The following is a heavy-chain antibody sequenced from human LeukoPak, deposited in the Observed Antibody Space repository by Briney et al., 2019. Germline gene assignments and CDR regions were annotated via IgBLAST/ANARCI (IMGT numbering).Heavy chain of an antibody. CDR1: GFTFSHAW. V-gene: IGHV3-15*01. D-gene: IGHD2-2*01. J-gene: IGHJ6*02. CDR2: IKSKTDGGTT. Sequence: GGSLRLSCAASGFTFSHAWMSWVRQAPGKGLEWVGRIKSKTDGGTTDYAAPVKGRFTISRDDSKNTLYLQMNSLKTEDTAVYYCTTDSCSSTSCYEYYYYGMDVWGQGTTVTVSS. CDR3: TTDSCSSTSCYEYYYYGMDV.